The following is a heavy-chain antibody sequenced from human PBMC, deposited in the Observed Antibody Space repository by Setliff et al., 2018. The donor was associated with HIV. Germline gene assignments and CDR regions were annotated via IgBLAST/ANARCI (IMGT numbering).Heavy chain of an antibody. CDR2: ISSTGTYI. CDR1: GFNFSSRT. D-gene: IGHD1-26*01. V-gene: IGHV3-21*01. Sequence: PGGSLRLSCAASGFNFSSRTMNWIRQAPGKGLEWVSSISSTGTYIYYADSMKGRFTISRDNAKNSLYLQMNSLRADDTAVYFCARPTNIGTLYYGSQTFYMYYYGLDVWGQGTTVTVSS. CDR3: ARPTNIGTLYYGSQTFYMYYYGLDV. J-gene: IGHJ6*02.